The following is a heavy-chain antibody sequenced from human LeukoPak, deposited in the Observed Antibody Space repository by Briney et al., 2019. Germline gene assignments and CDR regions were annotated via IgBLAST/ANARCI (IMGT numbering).Heavy chain of an antibody. CDR2: INPNSGGT. D-gene: IGHD1-26*01. J-gene: IGHJ3*02. CDR1: GYTFTSYA. Sequence: GASVKVSCKASGYTFTSYAMNWVRQAPGQGLEWMGWINPNSGGTNYAQKFQGRVTMTRDTSISTAYMELSRLRSDDTAVCYCARDAIRGSYRSFDIWGQGTMVTVSS. V-gene: IGHV1-2*02. CDR3: ARDAIRGSYRSFDI.